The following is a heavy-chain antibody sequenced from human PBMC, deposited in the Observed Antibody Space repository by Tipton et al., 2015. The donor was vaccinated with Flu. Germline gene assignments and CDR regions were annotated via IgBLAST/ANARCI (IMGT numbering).Heavy chain of an antibody. CDR1: GGSISSSSYY. J-gene: IGHJ4*02. CDR3: ACRGSCYH. D-gene: IGHD1-26*01. Sequence: GLVKPSETLSLTCTVSGGSISSSSYYWGWIRQPPGKGLEWIGSIYYSGSTYYNPSLKSRVTISVDTSKNQFSLKLSSVTAADTAVYYCACRGSCYHWGQGTLVTVSS. CDR2: IYYSGST. V-gene: IGHV4-39*07.